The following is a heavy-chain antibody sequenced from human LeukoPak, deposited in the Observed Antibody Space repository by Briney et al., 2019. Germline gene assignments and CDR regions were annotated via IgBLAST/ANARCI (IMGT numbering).Heavy chain of an antibody. V-gene: IGHV1-18*01. CDR3: ARDLEMATGDDAFDI. CDR2: ISAYNGNT. J-gene: IGHJ3*02. CDR1: GYTFTSYG. Sequence: ASVKVSCKASGYTFTSYGISWVRQAPGQGLEWMGWISAYNGNTNYAQKLQGRVTMTTDTSTSTAYMELRSLRSEDTAVYYCARDLEMATGDDAFDIWGQGTMVTVSS. D-gene: IGHD5-24*01.